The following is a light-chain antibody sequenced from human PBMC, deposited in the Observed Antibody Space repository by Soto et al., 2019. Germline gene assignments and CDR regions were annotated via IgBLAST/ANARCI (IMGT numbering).Light chain of an antibody. CDR3: QHYGSSPGT. CDR1: QSVSSSY. J-gene: IGKJ2*01. CDR2: ETS. V-gene: IGKV3D-20*01. Sequence: EIVLTQSPATLSLSPGERASLSCGASQSVSSSYLAWNQQKPGLAPRLLIYETSSRATGIPDRFSGSGSGTDFTLTISRLEPEDFAVYHCQHYGSSPGTFGQGTKLEIK.